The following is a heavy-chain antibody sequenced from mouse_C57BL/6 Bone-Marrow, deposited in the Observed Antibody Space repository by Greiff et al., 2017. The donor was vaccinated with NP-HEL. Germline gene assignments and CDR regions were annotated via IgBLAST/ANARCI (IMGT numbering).Heavy chain of an antibody. CDR3: ARFVCYYGSSPP. CDR2: ILPGSGST. V-gene: IGHV1-9*01. J-gene: IGHJ2*01. Sequence: QVQLQQSGAELMKPGASVKLSCKASGYTFTGYWIEWVKQRPGHGLEWIGEILPGSGSTYYNEKFKGKATFTAEKSSNTAYMQLSSLTTEDSAIYYCARFVCYYGSSPPWGQGTTLTVSS. CDR1: GYTFTGYW. D-gene: IGHD1-1*01.